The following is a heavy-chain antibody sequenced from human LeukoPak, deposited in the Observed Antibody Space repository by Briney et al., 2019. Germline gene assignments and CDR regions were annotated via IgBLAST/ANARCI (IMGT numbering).Heavy chain of an antibody. J-gene: IGHJ3*02. V-gene: IGHV1-46*01. D-gene: IGHD5-18*01. CDR2: INPSGGST. CDR1: GYTFTGYY. Sequence: ASVKVSCKASGYTFTGYYMHWVRQAPGQGLEWMGIINPSGGSTSYAQKFQGRVTMTRDMSTSTVYMELSSLRSEDTAVYYCARDPGDTAMVRGFGAFDIWGQGTMVTVSS. CDR3: ARDPGDTAMVRGFGAFDI.